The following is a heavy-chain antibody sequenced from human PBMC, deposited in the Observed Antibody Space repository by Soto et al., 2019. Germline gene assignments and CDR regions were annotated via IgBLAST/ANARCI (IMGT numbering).Heavy chain of an antibody. CDR2: ISYDGSNK. D-gene: IGHD6-6*01. J-gene: IGHJ3*02. CDR1: GFTFSSYG. V-gene: IGHV3-30*03. CDR3: ASGLRGSSSSDAFDI. Sequence: QVQLVESGGGVVQPGRSLRLSCAASGFTFSSYGMHWVRQAPGKGLEWVAVISYDGSNKYYADSVKGRFTISRDNSKNTLYLQMNSLTAEDTDVYYCASGLRGSSSSDAFDIWGQGTMVTVSS.